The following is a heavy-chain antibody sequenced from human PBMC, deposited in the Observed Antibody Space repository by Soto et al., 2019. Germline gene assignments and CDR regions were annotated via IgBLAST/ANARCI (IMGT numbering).Heavy chain of an antibody. CDR2: INPNSGNI. D-gene: IGHD3-10*01. CDR3: ARGRASGSYYLLDY. V-gene: IGHV1-8*01. Sequence: VELVQSGAEVEKPGAAVRISCKTSGYTFTTYDINWVRQATGHGLEWMGWINPNSGNIGYAQRFQGRVTMTRDTAIRTAYMEVSSLRSDDTAVYYCARGRASGSYYLLDYWGQGTLVTVSS. CDR1: GYTFTTYD. J-gene: IGHJ4*02.